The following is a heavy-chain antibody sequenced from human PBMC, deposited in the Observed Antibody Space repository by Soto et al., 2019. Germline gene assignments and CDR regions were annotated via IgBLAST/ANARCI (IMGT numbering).Heavy chain of an antibody. CDR3: ARGEKMPGYNWFDT. D-gene: IGHD2-2*01. Sequence: SETLSLTCTVSGDSIRAYSWSWVRQPPGKGLEWIGNIHYSGNTKYNPSLKSRVTISVVTSNNQFSLRLISVTAADTAVYFCARGEKMPGYNWFDTWSQGTLVNDSS. J-gene: IGHJ5*02. V-gene: IGHV4-59*12. CDR2: IHYSGNT. CDR1: GDSIRAYS.